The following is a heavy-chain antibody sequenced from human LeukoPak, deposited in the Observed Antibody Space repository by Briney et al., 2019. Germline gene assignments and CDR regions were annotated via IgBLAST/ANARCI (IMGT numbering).Heavy chain of an antibody. D-gene: IGHD3-9*01. V-gene: IGHV3-11*01. CDR2: ISSSGSTI. Sequence: GGSLRLSCAASGFTFSDYYMSWIRQAPGKGLEWVSYISSSGSTIYYADSVKGRFTISRDNAKNSLYLQMNSLRAEDTVVYYCAKGEYFDWLLLSLYYFDYWGQGTLVTVSS. J-gene: IGHJ4*02. CDR3: AKGEYFDWLLLSLYYFDY. CDR1: GFTFSDYY.